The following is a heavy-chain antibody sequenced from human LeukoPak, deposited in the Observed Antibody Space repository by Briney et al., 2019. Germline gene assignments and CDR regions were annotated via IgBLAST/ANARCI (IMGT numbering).Heavy chain of an antibody. Sequence: GGSLRLSCAASGFTFSSYGMHWVRQAPGKGLEGVAVISYDGSNKYYADSVKGRFTISRDNSKNTLYLQMNSLRAEDTAVYYCAKFPEYYYDSSGEIDFDYWGQGTLVTVSS. V-gene: IGHV3-30*18. D-gene: IGHD3-22*01. CDR3: AKFPEYYYDSSGEIDFDY. CDR1: GFTFSSYG. J-gene: IGHJ4*02. CDR2: ISYDGSNK.